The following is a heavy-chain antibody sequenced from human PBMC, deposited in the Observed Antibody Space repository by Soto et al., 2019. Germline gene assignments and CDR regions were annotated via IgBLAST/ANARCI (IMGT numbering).Heavy chain of an antibody. CDR3: VGGGAEKPKGRCSSTSCYGSFYYYYYMDV. D-gene: IGHD2-2*01. J-gene: IGHJ6*03. V-gene: IGHV3-23*01. CDR1: GFTFSSYA. Sequence: PGGSLILSCAASGFTFSSYAMSWVRPAPGKGLEWVSAISGSGGSTYYADSVKGRFTFSRDNSKNTLYLQMNSLRAEDTAVYYCVGGGAEKPKGRCSSTSCYGSFYYYYYMDVWGKGTTVTVSS. CDR2: ISGSGGST.